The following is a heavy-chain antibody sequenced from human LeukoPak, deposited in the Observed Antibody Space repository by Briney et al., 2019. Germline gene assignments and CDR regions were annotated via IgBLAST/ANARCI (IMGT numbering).Heavy chain of an antibody. D-gene: IGHD3-10*01. J-gene: IGHJ5*02. CDR3: ARENTMVRGPRGRFDP. Sequence: ASVKVSCKASGYTFTSYYMHWVRQAPGQGLEWMGIINPSGGSTSYAQKFQGRVTMTRDTSTSTVYMELSSLRSEDTAVYYCARENTMVRGPRGRFDPWGQGTLVTVSS. CDR1: GYTFTSYY. V-gene: IGHV1-46*01. CDR2: INPSGGST.